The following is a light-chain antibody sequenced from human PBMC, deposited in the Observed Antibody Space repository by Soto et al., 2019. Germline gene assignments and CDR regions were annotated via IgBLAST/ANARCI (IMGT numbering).Light chain of an antibody. CDR1: SSDVGGYNY. J-gene: IGLJ1*01. Sequence: ALTQPRSVSGSPGQSVTISCTGTSSDVGGYNYVSWYLQHPGKAPKVMIYDVSKRPSGVPDRFSGSKSGNTASLTISGLQSEDEADYYCCSFAGNYIYVFGTGTQLTVL. CDR2: DVS. V-gene: IGLV2-11*01. CDR3: CSFAGNYIYV.